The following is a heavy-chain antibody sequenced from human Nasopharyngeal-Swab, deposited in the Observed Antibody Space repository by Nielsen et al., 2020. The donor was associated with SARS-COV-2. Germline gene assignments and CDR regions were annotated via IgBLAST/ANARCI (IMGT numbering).Heavy chain of an antibody. Sequence: GESLKISCAASGFTFSRYGMHWVRQAPGTGLEWVAFIAHDASNEYYGDSVKGRFSISRDSSKNTLYLQMDRLRGEDTAVYYCARDAPAHYGAFYWGRGTLVTVSS. CDR2: IAHDASNE. CDR1: GFTFSRYG. D-gene: IGHD4-17*01. J-gene: IGHJ4*02. V-gene: IGHV3-30*03. CDR3: ARDAPAHYGAFY.